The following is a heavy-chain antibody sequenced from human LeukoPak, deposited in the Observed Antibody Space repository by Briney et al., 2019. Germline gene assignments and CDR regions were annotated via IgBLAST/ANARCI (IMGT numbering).Heavy chain of an antibody. CDR1: GYTFTSYG. CDR2: ISAYNGNT. J-gene: IGHJ4*02. V-gene: IGHV1-18*01. D-gene: IGHD3-22*01. CDR3: ARAWGGYYYDSSGPIDY. Sequence: ASVKVSCKASGYTFTSYGIGWVRQAPGQGLEWMGWISAYNGNTNYAQKLQGRVTMTTDTSTSTAYMELRSLRSDDTAVYYCARAWGGYYYDSSGPIDYWGQGTLVTVSS.